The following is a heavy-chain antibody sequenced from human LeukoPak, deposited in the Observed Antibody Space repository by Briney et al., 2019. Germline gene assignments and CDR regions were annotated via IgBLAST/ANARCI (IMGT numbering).Heavy chain of an antibody. D-gene: IGHD1-26*01. Sequence: SETLSLTCTVSGGSISSYYWSWIRQPPGKGLEWIGYIYYSGSTNYNPSLKSRVTISVDTSKNQFSLKLSSVTAVDTAVYYCARDFYIVGATYYYMDVWGKGTTVTVSS. V-gene: IGHV4-59*01. CDR3: ARDFYIVGATYYYMDV. CDR1: GGSISSYY. J-gene: IGHJ6*03. CDR2: IYYSGST.